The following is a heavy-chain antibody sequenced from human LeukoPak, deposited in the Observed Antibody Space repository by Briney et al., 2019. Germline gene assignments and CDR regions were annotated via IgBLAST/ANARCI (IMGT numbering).Heavy chain of an antibody. D-gene: IGHD6-25*01. CDR3: AKANTARACFDY. J-gene: IGHJ4*02. CDR1: GYTFTSYD. CDR2: MNPNSGNT. Sequence: ASVKVSCTASGYTFTSYDINWVRQATGQGLEWMGWMNPNSGNTGYAQKFQGRVTMTRNTSISTAYMELSSLRSEDTAVYYCAKANTARACFDYWGQGTLVTVSS. V-gene: IGHV1-8*01.